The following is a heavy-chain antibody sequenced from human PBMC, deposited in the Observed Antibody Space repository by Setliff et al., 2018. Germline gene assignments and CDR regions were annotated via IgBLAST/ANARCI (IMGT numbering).Heavy chain of an antibody. CDR3: ARPRSNYNRGAFSI. Sequence: EASVKVSCKASGYSFIDYYIHWVRQAPGQGPEWMGRVNPKNGGILYSQKFEGRVSMTGDRTISTVYMDLRSLTFDDTAAYYCARPRSNYNRGAFSIWGQGTMVTVSS. CDR2: VNPKNGGI. D-gene: IGHD3-10*01. CDR1: GYSFIDYY. V-gene: IGHV1-2*06. J-gene: IGHJ3*02.